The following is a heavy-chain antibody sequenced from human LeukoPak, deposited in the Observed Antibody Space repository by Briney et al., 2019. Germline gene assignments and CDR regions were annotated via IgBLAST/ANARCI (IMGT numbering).Heavy chain of an antibody. CDR3: ARESVGIVGAIYFDY. CDR1: GFTFSSYD. V-gene: IGHV3-33*08. J-gene: IGHJ4*02. D-gene: IGHD1-26*01. CDR2: IWYDGSNK. Sequence: GGSLRLSCTASGFTFSSYDMSWVRQAPGKGLEWVAVIWYDGSNKYYADSVKGRFTISRDNSKNTLYLQMNSLRAEDTAVYYCARESVGIVGAIYFDYWGQGTLVTVSS.